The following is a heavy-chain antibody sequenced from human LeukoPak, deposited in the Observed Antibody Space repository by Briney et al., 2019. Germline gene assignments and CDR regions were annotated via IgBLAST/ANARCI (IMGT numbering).Heavy chain of an antibody. CDR2: ISYDGSNK. J-gene: IGHJ4*02. CDR1: GFTFSSYA. CDR3: ARVDPAWLHFDY. Sequence: PGGSLRLSCAASGFTFSSYAMHWVRQAPGKGLEWVAVISYDGSNKYYADSVKGRFTISRDNSKNTLYLQMNSLRAEDTAVYYCARVDPAWLHFDYWGQGTLVTVSS. V-gene: IGHV3-30-3*01. D-gene: IGHD5-12*01.